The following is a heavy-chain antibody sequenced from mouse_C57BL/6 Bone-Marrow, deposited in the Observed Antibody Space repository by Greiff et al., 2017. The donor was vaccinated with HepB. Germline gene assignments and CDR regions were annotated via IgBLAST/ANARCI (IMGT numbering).Heavy chain of an antibody. CDR2: IYPRSGNT. CDR1: GYTFTSYG. Sequence: QVQLQQSGAELARPGASVNLSCKASGYTFTSYGISWVKQRTGQGLEWIGEIYPRSGNTYYNEKFKGKATLTADKSSSTAYMELRSLTSEDSAVYFCARRYYGSSYFDVWGTGTTVTVSS. D-gene: IGHD1-1*01. CDR3: ARRYYGSSYFDV. J-gene: IGHJ1*03. V-gene: IGHV1-81*01.